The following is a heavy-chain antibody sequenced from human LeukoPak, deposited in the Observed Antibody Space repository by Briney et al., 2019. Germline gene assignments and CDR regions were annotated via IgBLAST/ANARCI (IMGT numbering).Heavy chain of an antibody. J-gene: IGHJ4*02. CDR2: IYYSGST. D-gene: IGHD3-10*01. Sequence: SETLSLTCTVSGGSISSSSYYWGWIRQPPGKGLEWIGSIYYSGSTYYNPSLKSRVTISVDKSKNQFSLKLSSVTAADTAVYYCASSLLWFGGRDRYFDYWGQGTLVTVSS. CDR1: GGSISSSSYY. V-gene: IGHV4-39*07. CDR3: ASSLLWFGGRDRYFDY.